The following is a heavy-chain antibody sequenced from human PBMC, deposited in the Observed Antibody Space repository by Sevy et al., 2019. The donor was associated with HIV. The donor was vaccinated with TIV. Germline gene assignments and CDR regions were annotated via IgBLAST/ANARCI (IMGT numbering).Heavy chain of an antibody. D-gene: IGHD6-6*01. CDR1: GGTFSSYA. J-gene: IGHJ6*02. V-gene: IGHV1-69*13. Sequence: ASVKVSCKASGGTFSSYAISWVRQAPGQGLEWMGGIIPIVGTANYAQKFQGRVTIKADESTSTAYTELGSLRSEDTAVYYCARDKKASSSSGYYYYYGMDVWGQGSTVTVSS. CDR2: IIPIVGTA. CDR3: ARDKKASSSSGYYYYYGMDV.